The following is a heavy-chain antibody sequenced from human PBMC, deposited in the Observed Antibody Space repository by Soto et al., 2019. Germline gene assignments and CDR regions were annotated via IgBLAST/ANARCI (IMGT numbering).Heavy chain of an antibody. CDR2: NIPIFGTA. D-gene: IGHD2-15*01. CDR3: ARGRAATPMFY. CDR1: GGTFSSYA. J-gene: IGHJ4*02. V-gene: IGHV1-69*06. Sequence: SVKVSCKASGGTFSSYAISWVRQAPGQGLEWMGGNIPIFGTANYAQKFQGRVTITADKSTSTAYMELSSLRSEHTAVYYCARGRAATPMFYWGQGTLVTVPS.